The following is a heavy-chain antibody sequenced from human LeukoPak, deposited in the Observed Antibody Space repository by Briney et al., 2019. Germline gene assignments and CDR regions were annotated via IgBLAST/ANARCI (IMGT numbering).Heavy chain of an antibody. CDR1: GFTFSSYG. CDR2: IRYDGSNK. Sequence: PGGSLRLSCAASGFTFSSYGMHWVRQAPGKGLEWVAFIRYDGSNKYYADSVKGRFTISRDNSKNTLYLQMNSLRAEDTAVYYCARGPCSSTSCYTRRAFDIWGQGTMVTVSS. V-gene: IGHV3-30*02. CDR3: ARGPCSSTSCYTRRAFDI. D-gene: IGHD2-2*02. J-gene: IGHJ3*02.